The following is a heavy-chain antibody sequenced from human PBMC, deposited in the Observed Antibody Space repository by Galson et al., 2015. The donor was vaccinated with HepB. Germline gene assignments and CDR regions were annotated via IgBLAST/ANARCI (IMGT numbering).Heavy chain of an antibody. CDR3: ARYAFRGVIVAPHFDY. CDR2: IKQDGSEK. D-gene: IGHD3-10*01. V-gene: IGHV3-7*03. J-gene: IGHJ4*02. CDR1: GFTFSSYW. Sequence: SLRLSCAASGFTFSSYWMSWVRQAPGKGLEWVASIKQDGSEKYYVDSVKGRFTISRDTAKNSLYLQMNSLRAEDTAVYYCARYAFRGVIVAPHFDYWGQGTVVTVSP.